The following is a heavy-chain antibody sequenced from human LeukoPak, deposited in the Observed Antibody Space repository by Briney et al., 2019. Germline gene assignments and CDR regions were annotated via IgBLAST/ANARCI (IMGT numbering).Heavy chain of an antibody. CDR1: AFXFSSFT. CDR2: ISGSGGGT. V-gene: IGHV3-23*01. CDR3: ARDRKYYDNSGISGY. J-gene: IGHJ4*02. Sequence: PGGSLRLSCAASAFXFSSFTFSWVRQAPGKGLEWVSGISGSGGGTYYADSVKGRFTISRDNSKNTLYLQMNSLRTEDTAVYYCARDRKYYDNSGISGYWGQGTLVTVSS. D-gene: IGHD3-22*01.